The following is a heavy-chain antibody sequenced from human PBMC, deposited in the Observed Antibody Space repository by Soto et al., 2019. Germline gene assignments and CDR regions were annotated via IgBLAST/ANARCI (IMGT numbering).Heavy chain of an antibody. CDR3: ARQYREFWSGSHYYYMDV. Sequence: QLQLQESGPGLVKPSETLSLTCTVSGGSINSSPYYWGWIRQPPGKGLEWIGSIDYSGSTYYNPSLQSRVTIYVDTSKKQFSLKLSSVTAADTAVYYRARQYREFWSGSHYYYMDVWGKGTTVTVSS. J-gene: IGHJ6*03. D-gene: IGHD3-3*01. CDR1: GGSINSSPYY. CDR2: IDYSGST. V-gene: IGHV4-39*01.